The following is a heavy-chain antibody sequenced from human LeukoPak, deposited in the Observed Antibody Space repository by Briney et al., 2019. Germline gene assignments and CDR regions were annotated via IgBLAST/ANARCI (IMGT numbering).Heavy chain of an antibody. CDR1: GRSIRVVY. V-gene: IGHV4-4*07. D-gene: IGHD3-10*01. Sequence: SETLSLTCTVAGRSIRVVYWKGIRQSARERLEWIGRIYATDLTNYNPTLKSRVTLSVDMSKNELSLTLKSVPAADTAVYYCARGFGSGTSPIDLWGQGALVTVSS. CDR3: ARGFGSGTSPIDL. J-gene: IGHJ5*02. CDR2: IYATDLT.